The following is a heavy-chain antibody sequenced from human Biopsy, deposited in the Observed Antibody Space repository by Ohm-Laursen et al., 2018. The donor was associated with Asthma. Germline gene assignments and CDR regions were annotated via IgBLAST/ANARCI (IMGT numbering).Heavy chain of an antibody. J-gene: IGHJ4*02. D-gene: IGHD1-14*01. CDR1: GFSLSSSGAN. V-gene: IGHV2-70*04. Sequence: TQTLTLTCSFSGFSLSSSGANVNWIRHPPGKALEWLARIDLEEDKFYSTSLRSRLTITKGPSEDQVVLTMTNMGPVDTATYYCTRHNDYWGPGILVTVSS. CDR3: TRHNDY. CDR2: IDLEEDK.